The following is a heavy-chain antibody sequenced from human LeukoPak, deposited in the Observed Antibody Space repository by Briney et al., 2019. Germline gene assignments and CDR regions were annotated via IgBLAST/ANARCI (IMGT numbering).Heavy chain of an antibody. V-gene: IGHV3-30*02. J-gene: IGHJ4*02. CDR1: GFTFSSYG. CDR3: ARFVVVVAATDY. D-gene: IGHD2-15*01. Sequence: PGGSLRLSCEASGFTFSSYGMHWVRQAPGKGLEWVAFIRYDGSNKYYADSVKGRFTISRDNSKNTLYLQMNSLRAEDTAVYYCARFVVVVAATDYWGQGTLVTVSS. CDR2: IRYDGSNK.